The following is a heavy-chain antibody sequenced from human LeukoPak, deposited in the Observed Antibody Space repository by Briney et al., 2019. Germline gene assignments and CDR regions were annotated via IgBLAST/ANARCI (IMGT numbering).Heavy chain of an antibody. D-gene: IGHD7-27*01. CDR3: ARSSLQLTGDSEGDY. CDR2: MNPNSGNT. J-gene: IGHJ4*02. Sequence: ASVKVSCKASGYTFTSYDINWVRRATGQGLEWRGLMNPNSGNTGYAQKFQGRVTITRNTSISTAYMELSSLRSEDTAVYYCARSSLQLTGDSEGDYWGQGTLVTVSS. V-gene: IGHV1-8*03. CDR1: GYTFTSYD.